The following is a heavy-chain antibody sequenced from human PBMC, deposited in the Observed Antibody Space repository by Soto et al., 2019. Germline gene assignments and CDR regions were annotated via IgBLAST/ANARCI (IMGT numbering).Heavy chain of an antibody. CDR1: GYTFTSYG. CDR2: ISAYNGNT. Sequence: GASVKVSCKASGYTFTSYGISWVRQAPGQGLEWMGWISAYNGNTNYAQKLQGRVTMTTDTSTSTAYMELRSLRSDDTAVYYCARDQEVLRYFDWPPNWFDPWGQGTLVTVSS. V-gene: IGHV1-18*01. J-gene: IGHJ5*02. CDR3: ARDQEVLRYFDWPPNWFDP. D-gene: IGHD3-9*01.